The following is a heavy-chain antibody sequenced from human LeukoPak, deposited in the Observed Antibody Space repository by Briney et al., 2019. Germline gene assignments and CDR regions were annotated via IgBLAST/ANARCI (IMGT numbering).Heavy chain of an antibody. CDR2: IRYDGSNK. V-gene: IGHV3-30*02. J-gene: IGHJ4*02. CDR1: GFTFSSYE. CDR3: SRDPRSLDY. Sequence: GGSLRLSCAASGFTFSSYEMHWVRQAPGKGLEWVAFIRYDGSNKYYADSVKGRFTISRDNAKNSLYLRMDSLRVEDTGIYYCSRDPRSLDYWGQGALVTVSS.